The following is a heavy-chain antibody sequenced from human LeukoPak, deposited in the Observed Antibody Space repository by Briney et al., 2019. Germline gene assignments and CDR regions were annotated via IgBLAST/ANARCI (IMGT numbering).Heavy chain of an antibody. CDR1: GFTFSSYS. CDR2: ISSSSSYI. Sequence: GGSLRLSCAASGFTFSSYSMNWVRQAPGKGLEWVSSISSSSSYIYYADSVKGRFTISRDNSKNTLYLQMNSLRAEDTAVYYCAKDRMGCSSTSCWDYFDYWGQGTLVTVSS. V-gene: IGHV3-21*04. D-gene: IGHD2-2*01. J-gene: IGHJ4*02. CDR3: AKDRMGCSSTSCWDYFDY.